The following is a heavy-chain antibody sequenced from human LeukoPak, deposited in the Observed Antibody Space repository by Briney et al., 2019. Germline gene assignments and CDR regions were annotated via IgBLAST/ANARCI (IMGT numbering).Heavy chain of an antibody. CDR2: IYISGST. Sequence: SETLSLTCTVSGGSISSYYWSWIRQPAGKGLEWIGRIYISGSTNYNPSLKSRVTMSVDTSKNQFSLKLSSVTAADTAVYYCARDLDSSGWCSFDYWGQGTLVTLSS. CDR1: GGSISSYY. J-gene: IGHJ4*02. CDR3: ARDLDSSGWCSFDY. V-gene: IGHV4-4*07. D-gene: IGHD6-19*01.